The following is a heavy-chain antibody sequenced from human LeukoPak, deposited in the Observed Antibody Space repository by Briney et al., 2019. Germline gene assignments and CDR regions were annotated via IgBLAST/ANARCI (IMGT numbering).Heavy chain of an antibody. Sequence: GGSLRLSCAASGFTFSSYWMDWVRQAPGKGLVWVSHINSDGSSATYADSVKGRFTIPRDNAKNTLYLQMNSLRAEDTAVYYCARAPYSGSYYNYWFDSWGQGTLVTVPS. J-gene: IGHJ5*01. V-gene: IGHV3-74*01. CDR3: ARAPYSGSYYNYWFDS. D-gene: IGHD3-10*01. CDR2: INSDGSSA. CDR1: GFTFSSYW.